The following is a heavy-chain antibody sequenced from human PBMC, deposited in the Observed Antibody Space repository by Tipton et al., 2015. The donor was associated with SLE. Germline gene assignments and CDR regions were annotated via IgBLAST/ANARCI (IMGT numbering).Heavy chain of an antibody. D-gene: IGHD6-19*01. V-gene: IGHV3-48*03. Sequence: SLRLSCAASGFTFMNHDMIWVRQAPGKGLEWVSYISSSGTFIYYADSVKGRFTISRDNTKNSLSLQMNSLRAEDTAVYYCAKDGAGYSSGWYGGYYYGMDVWGQGTTVTVSS. CDR3: AKDGAGYSSGWYGGYYYGMDV. CDR2: ISSSGTFI. CDR1: GFTFMNHD. J-gene: IGHJ6*02.